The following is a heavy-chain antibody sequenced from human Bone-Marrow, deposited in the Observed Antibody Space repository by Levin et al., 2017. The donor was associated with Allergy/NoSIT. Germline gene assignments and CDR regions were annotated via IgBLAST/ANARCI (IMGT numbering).Heavy chain of an antibody. V-gene: IGHV4-39*01. J-gene: IGHJ5*02. CDR1: GGSISSSSYY. D-gene: IGHD2-15*01. CDR2: IYYSGST. Sequence: SETLSLTCTVSGGSISSSSYYWGWIRQPPGKGLEWIGSIYYSGSTYYNPSLKSRVTISVDTSKNQFSLKLSPVTAADTAVYYCARHSRYCSGGSCSAPWFDPWGQGTLVTVSS. CDR3: ARHSRYCSGGSCSAPWFDP.